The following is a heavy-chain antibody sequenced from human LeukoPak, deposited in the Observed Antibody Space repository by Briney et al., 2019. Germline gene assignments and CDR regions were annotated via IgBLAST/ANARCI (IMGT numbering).Heavy chain of an antibody. Sequence: PGGSLRLSCAASGFTFSGYAMNWVRHTPGKGLECVSAISGSGASTFYVDSVKGRFTVSRDNSKNTLYLQMNNLRADDTAVYYCAKDQSGSSLGDGRGATFDCWGQGTLVTVSS. V-gene: IGHV3-23*01. CDR1: GFTFSGYA. J-gene: IGHJ4*02. CDR3: AKDQSGSSLGDGRGATFDC. CDR2: ISGSGAST. D-gene: IGHD3-10*02.